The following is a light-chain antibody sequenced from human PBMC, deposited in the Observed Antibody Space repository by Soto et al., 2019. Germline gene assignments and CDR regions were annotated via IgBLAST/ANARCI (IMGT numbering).Light chain of an antibody. CDR1: EGVGSS. J-gene: IGKJ1*01. CDR2: GAS. CDR3: QQYNHWPPT. Sequence: IVMTESPGTLSVSTVERVTLSCRASEGVGSSLAWYQQKPGQAPRLLIYGASSRATGIPDRFSGSGSGTEFTLTITSLRSEDFAVYYCQQYNHWPPTFGHGTKVDIK. V-gene: IGKV3D-15*01.